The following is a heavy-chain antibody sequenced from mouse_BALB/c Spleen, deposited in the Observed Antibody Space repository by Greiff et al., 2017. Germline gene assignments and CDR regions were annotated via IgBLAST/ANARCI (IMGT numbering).Heavy chain of an antibody. V-gene: IGHV5-6-5*01. J-gene: IGHJ1*01. CDR3: ARGNYGSREDFDV. D-gene: IGHD1-1*01. CDR1: GFTFSSYA. Sequence: EVKLMESGGGLVKPGGSLKLSCAASGFTFSSYAMSWVRQTPEKRLEWVASISSGGSTYYPDSVKGRFTISRDNARNILYLQMSSLRSEDTAMYYCARGNYGSREDFDVWGAGTTVTVSS. CDR2: ISSGGST.